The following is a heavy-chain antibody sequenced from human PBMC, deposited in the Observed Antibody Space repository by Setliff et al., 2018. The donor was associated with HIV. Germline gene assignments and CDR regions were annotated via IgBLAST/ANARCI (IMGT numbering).Heavy chain of an antibody. CDR1: GYRFTNYW. J-gene: IGHJ5*02. Sequence: GESLKISCKGSGYRFTNYWIGWVRQMPGKGLEWMGIIYPGDSDARYSPSFQGQVTISADKSISTAYLQWSSLKASDTAMYYCARGSSITMSWFDPWGQGTLVTVSS. V-gene: IGHV5-51*01. CDR2: IYPGDSDA. D-gene: IGHD3-22*01. CDR3: ARGSSITMSWFDP.